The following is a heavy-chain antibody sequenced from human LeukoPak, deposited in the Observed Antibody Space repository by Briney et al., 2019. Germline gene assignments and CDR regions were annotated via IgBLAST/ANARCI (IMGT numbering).Heavy chain of an antibody. V-gene: IGHV4-39*01. Sequence: PSETLSLTCTVSGGSISSGPYYWGWIRQPPGKGLEWIGNIYYGENTYYNPSLKSRVTISIDTSKNQFYLKLSSLTAADTAVYYCARQKYLRGPDVEYFDYWGQGTLVTVSS. CDR2: IYYGENT. J-gene: IGHJ4*02. CDR3: ARQKYLRGPDVEYFDY. CDR1: GGSISSGPYY. D-gene: IGHD5/OR15-5a*01.